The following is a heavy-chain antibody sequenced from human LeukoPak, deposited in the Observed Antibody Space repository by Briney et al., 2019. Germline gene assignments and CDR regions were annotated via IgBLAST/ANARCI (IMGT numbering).Heavy chain of an antibody. CDR2: IYPGDSDT. D-gene: IGHD5-24*01. CDR1: GYSFASYW. V-gene: IGHV5-51*01. J-gene: IGHJ4*02. Sequence: GESLKISCKDSGYSFASYWIGWVRQMPGKGLEWMGLIYPGDSDTRYSPSFQGQVTISADKSINTAYLQWSSLKASDTAMYYCARRGDGYNLNFDYWGQGTLVTVSS. CDR3: ARRGDGYNLNFDY.